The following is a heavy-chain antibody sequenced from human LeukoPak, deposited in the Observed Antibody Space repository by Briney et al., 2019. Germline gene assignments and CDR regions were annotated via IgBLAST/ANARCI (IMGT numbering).Heavy chain of an antibody. CDR2: IWYDGSNK. J-gene: IGHJ5*02. Sequence: HPGGSLRLSCAASGFTFSSYGMHWVRQAPGKGLEWVAVIWYDGSNKYYADSVKGRFTISRDNSKNTLYLQMNSLRAEDTAVYYCARSPYNWNAGNNWFDPWGQGTLVTVSS. CDR1: GFTFSSYG. CDR3: ARSPYNWNAGNNWFDP. D-gene: IGHD1-1*01. V-gene: IGHV3-33*01.